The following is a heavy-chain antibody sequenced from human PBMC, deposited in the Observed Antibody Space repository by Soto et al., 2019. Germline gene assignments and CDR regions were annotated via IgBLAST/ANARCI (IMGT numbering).Heavy chain of an antibody. CDR1: GFTFSSYA. V-gene: IGHV3-23*01. CDR3: GKDRRYCRGGACYIIDY. CDR2: ISGSGGST. D-gene: IGHD2-15*01. J-gene: IGHJ4*02. Sequence: GGSLRLSCAASGFTFSSYAMTWVRQAPGKGLEWVSTISGSGGSTYYADSVKGRFTISRDNSRNTLFLQMNSLRADDTAVYYCGKDRRYCRGGACYIIDYWGRGTLVTVSS.